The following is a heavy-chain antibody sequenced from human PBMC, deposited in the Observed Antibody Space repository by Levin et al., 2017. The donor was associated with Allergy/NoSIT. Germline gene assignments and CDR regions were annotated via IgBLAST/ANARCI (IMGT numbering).Heavy chain of an antibody. D-gene: IGHD3-10*01. CDR3: ARDRGLGNAFDI. J-gene: IGHJ3*02. CDR1: GGSISSYY. CDR2: IYYSGST. Sequence: NASETLSLTCTVSGGSISSYYWSWIRQPPGKGLEWIGYIYYSGSTNSNPSLKSRVTISVDTSKTQFSLKLSSVTAADTAVYYCARDRGLGNAFDIWGQGTMVTVSS. V-gene: IGHV4-59*01.